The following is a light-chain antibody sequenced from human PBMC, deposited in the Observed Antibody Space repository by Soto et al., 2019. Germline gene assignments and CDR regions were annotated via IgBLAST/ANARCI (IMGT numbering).Light chain of an antibody. CDR2: AAS. Sequence: EIVLTQSPGTLSLSPGERATLSCRASQSVGNNYLAWFQQKPGQAPRLLIYAASSRVTGIPDRFSGSGSGTEFTLTISRLEPEDFALYFCQQYYSAPDTFGQGTKLEIK. CDR1: QSVGNNY. V-gene: IGKV3-20*01. J-gene: IGKJ2*01. CDR3: QQYYSAPDT.